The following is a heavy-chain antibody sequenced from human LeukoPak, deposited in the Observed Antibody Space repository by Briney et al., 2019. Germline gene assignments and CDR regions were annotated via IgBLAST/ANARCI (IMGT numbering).Heavy chain of an antibody. CDR2: ISTSSSYI. CDR3: ARDRGETYDFWSGSPPNWFDP. V-gene: IGHV3-21*01. CDR1: GFTFSSYS. D-gene: IGHD3-3*01. J-gene: IGHJ5*02. Sequence: GGSLRLSCAASGFTFSSYSMNWVRQAPGKGLEWVSSISTSSSYICHADSVKGRFTISRDNAKNSLYLQMNSLRAEDTAVYYCARDRGETYDFWSGSPPNWFDPWGQGTLVTVSS.